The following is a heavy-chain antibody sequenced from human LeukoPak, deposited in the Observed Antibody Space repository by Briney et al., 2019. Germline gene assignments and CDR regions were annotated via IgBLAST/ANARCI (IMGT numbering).Heavy chain of an antibody. J-gene: IGHJ6*03. CDR1: GYTFTSYD. V-gene: IGHV1-8*01. D-gene: IGHD1-26*01. Sequence: ASVKVSCKASGYTFTSYDINWVRQATGQGLEWMGWMDPISGNTGYAQKFQGRVTMTRDMSTSTVNMELSSLRSEDTAVYYCARAQGSYYHYYMDVWGKGTTVTVSS. CDR3: ARAQGSYYHYYMDV. CDR2: MDPISGNT.